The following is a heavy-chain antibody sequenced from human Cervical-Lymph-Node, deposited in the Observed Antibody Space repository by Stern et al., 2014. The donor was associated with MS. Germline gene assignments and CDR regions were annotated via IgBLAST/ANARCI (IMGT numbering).Heavy chain of an antibody. CDR2: ISGSGGAI. CDR3: GRGDAGDY. D-gene: IGHD2-21*02. V-gene: IGHV3-11*01. J-gene: IGHJ4*02. CDR1: GFSFSDYD. Sequence: VQLVESGGDLVKPGGSLRLSCVASGFSFSDYDMSWIRQAPGQGLAWISSISGSGGAIYYADSGQGRFTISRDNAKNSLCLQMNSLRAEDTAVYYCGRGDAGDYWGQGTLVTVAS.